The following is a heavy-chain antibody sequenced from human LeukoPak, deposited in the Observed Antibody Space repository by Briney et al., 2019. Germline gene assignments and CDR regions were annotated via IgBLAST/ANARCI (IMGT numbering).Heavy chain of an antibody. D-gene: IGHD6-19*01. CDR1: GFTFSSYN. J-gene: IGHJ6*04. CDR3: ARDPVGLALDYYYYGMDV. Sequence: PGGSLRLSCAASGFTFSSYNMNWVRQAPGKGLEWVSSISSSSSYIYYADSVKGRFTISRDNAKNSLYLQMNSLRAEDTAVYYCARDPVGLALDYYYYGMDVWGKGTTVTVSS. V-gene: IGHV3-21*01. CDR2: ISSSSSYI.